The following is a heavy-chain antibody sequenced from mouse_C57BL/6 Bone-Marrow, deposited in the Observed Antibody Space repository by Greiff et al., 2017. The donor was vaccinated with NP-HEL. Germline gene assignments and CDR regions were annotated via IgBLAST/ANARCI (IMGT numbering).Heavy chain of an antibody. CDR3: AREGYYDYLYAMDY. J-gene: IGHJ4*01. D-gene: IGHD2-4*01. V-gene: IGHV5-16*01. CDR1: GFTFSDYY. Sequence: EVHLVESEGGLVQPGSSMKLSCTASGFTFSDYYMAWVRQVPEKGLEWVANINYDGSSTYYLDSLKSRFIISRDNAKNILYLQMSSLKSEDTATYYCAREGYYDYLYAMDYWGQGTSVTVSS. CDR2: INYDGSST.